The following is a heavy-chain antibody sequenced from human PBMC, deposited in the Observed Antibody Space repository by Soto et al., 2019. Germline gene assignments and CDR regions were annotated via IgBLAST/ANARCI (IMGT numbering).Heavy chain of an antibody. CDR2: INSDGSST. D-gene: IGHD2-8*01. CDR3: ARVLATYCTNGVCFYYGMDV. CDR1: GFTFSSYW. Sequence: EVQLVESGGGLVQPGGSLRLSCAASGFTFSSYWMHWVRQAPGKGLVWVSRINSDGSSTSYADSVKGRFTISRDNAKNTLSLQMNSLRAEDTAVYYCARVLATYCTNGVCFYYGMDVWGQGTTVTVSS. V-gene: IGHV3-74*01. J-gene: IGHJ6*02.